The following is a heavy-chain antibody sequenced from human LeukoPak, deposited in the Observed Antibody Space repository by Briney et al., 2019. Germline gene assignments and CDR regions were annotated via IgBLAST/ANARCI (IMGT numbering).Heavy chain of an antibody. CDR3: ARDTSFFPQVGYGSNSAGEFDY. D-gene: IGHD4-23*01. J-gene: IGHJ4*02. V-gene: IGHV3-7*01. CDR1: GFTFSSYW. Sequence: PGGSLRLSCAASGFTFSSYWMSWVRQAPGKGLEWVANIKQDGSEKYYVDSVKGRFTISRDNAKNSLYLQMNSLRAEDTAVYYCARDTSFFPQVGYGSNSAGEFDYWGQGTLVTVSS. CDR2: IKQDGSEK.